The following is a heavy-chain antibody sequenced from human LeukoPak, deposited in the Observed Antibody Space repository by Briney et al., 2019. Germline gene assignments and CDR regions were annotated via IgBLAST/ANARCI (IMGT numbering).Heavy chain of an antibody. J-gene: IGHJ4*02. Sequence: SEILSLTCTVSGGSISSYYWSWIRQPPGKGLEWIGYIYYSGSTNYNPSLKSRVTISVDTSKNQFSLKLSSVTAADTAVYYCAGYHYDILTGYYLDYWGQGTLVTVSS. CDR3: AGYHYDILTGYYLDY. D-gene: IGHD3-9*01. V-gene: IGHV4-59*01. CDR1: GGSISSYY. CDR2: IYYSGST.